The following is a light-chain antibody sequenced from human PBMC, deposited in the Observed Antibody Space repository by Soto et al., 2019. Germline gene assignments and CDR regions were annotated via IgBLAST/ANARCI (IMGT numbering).Light chain of an antibody. CDR2: EVS. V-gene: IGLV2-14*01. CDR3: NSYTSSSARV. Sequence: QSVLTQPASVPGSPGQSITISCTGTSSDVGAYNYVSWYQQHPGKAPKLMIYEVSNRPSGVSNRFSGSKSGNTASLTISGLQAEDEADYYCNSYTSSSARVFGGGTKVTVL. CDR1: SSDVGAYNY. J-gene: IGLJ3*02.